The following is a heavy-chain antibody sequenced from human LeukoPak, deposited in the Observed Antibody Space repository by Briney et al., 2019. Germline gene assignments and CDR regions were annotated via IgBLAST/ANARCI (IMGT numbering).Heavy chain of an antibody. Sequence: GRSLRLSCAASGFTFSSYGMHWVRQAPGKGLEWVAVIWYDGSNKYYADSVKGRFTISRDNSKNTLYLQMNSLRAEDTAVYYCARAGIAAAGKDWYFDLWGRGTLVTVSS. CDR1: GFTFSSYG. J-gene: IGHJ2*01. CDR2: IWYDGSNK. V-gene: IGHV3-33*01. CDR3: ARAGIAAAGKDWYFDL. D-gene: IGHD6-13*01.